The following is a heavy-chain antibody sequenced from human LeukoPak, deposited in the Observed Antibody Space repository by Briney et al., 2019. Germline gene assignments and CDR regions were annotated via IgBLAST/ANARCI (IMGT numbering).Heavy chain of an antibody. Sequence: ASETLSLTCTVSGGSISSYYWSWLRQPPGKGLECIGYIYYSGSTNYNPSLKSRVTISVDTSKSQFSLKLSSVTAADTAVYYCARTAAEGYYYYYMDVWGKGTTVTVSS. CDR3: ARTAAEGYYYYYMDV. D-gene: IGHD6-25*01. CDR1: GGSISSYY. V-gene: IGHV4-59*08. J-gene: IGHJ6*03. CDR2: IYYSGST.